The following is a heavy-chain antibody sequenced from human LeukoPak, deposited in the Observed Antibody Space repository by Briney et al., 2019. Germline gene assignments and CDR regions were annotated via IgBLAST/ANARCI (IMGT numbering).Heavy chain of an antibody. V-gene: IGHV3-30*03. CDR2: ISYDGSTK. J-gene: IGHJ4*02. CDR1: GFTFSTYG. D-gene: IGHD6-6*01. Sequence: PGGSLRLSCTASGFTFSTYGMHWVRQAPGKGLEWVTLISYDGSTKYYSDSVKGRFTLSRDNSKNTLYLQMNSLRAEDTAVYYCARDWYSSSPWNDYWGQGTLVTVSS. CDR3: ARDWYSSSPWNDY.